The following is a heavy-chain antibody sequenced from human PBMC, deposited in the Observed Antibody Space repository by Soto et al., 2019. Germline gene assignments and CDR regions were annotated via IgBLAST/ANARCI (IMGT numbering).Heavy chain of an antibody. CDR1: GGSISSGGYY. V-gene: IGHV4-31*03. CDR3: ARDSNDFSSGQKHHGMDV. D-gene: IGHD3-3*01. CDR2: IYCSGST. J-gene: IGHJ6*02. Sequence: PSETLSLTCTVSGGSISSGGYYWSWIRQHPGKGLEWIGYIYCSGSTYYNPSLKSRVTISVDTSKNQFSLKLSSVTAADTAVYYCARDSNDFSSGQKHHGMDVWGQGTTVTVSS.